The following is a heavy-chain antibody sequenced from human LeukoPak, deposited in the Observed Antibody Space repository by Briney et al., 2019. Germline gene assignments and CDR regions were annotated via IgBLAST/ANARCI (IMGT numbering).Heavy chain of an antibody. J-gene: IGHJ5*02. CDR1: GFTVSSNY. Sequence: GGSLRLSCAASGFTVSSNYMSWVRQAPGKGLEWVSVIYSGGSTYYADSVKGRFTISRDDSKNTLYLQMNSLRAEDTAVYYCARDQDYDSSGPWGQGTLVTVSS. CDR2: IYSGGST. V-gene: IGHV3-66*01. CDR3: ARDQDYDSSGP. D-gene: IGHD3-22*01.